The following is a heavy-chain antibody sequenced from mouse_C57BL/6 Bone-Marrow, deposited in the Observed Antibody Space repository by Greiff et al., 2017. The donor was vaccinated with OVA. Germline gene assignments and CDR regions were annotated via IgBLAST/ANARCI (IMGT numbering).Heavy chain of an antibody. Sequence: VKLQESGAELVMPGASVKLSCKASGYTFTSYWMHWVKQRPGQGLEWIGEIDPSDSYTNYNQKFKGKSTLTVDKSSSTAYMQLSSLTSEDSAVYYCARLAVPRGYWGQGTTLTVSS. CDR1: GYTFTSYW. CDR3: ARLAVPRGY. J-gene: IGHJ2*01. CDR2: IDPSDSYT. D-gene: IGHD1-1*01. V-gene: IGHV1-69*01.